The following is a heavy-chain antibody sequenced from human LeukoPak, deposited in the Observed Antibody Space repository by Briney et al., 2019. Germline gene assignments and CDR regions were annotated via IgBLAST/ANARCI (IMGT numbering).Heavy chain of an antibody. J-gene: IGHJ5*02. D-gene: IGHD6-19*01. CDR3: ARDRGSGWSFDP. CDR2: IYTSGST. Sequence: PSQTLSLTCTVSGGSISSGSYFWSWIRQPAGKGLGWIGRIYTSGSTNYNPSLKSRVTVSVDTSKNQFSLKLSSVTAAGTAMYYCARDRGSGWSFDPWGQGTQVTVSS. CDR1: GGSISSGSYF. V-gene: IGHV4-61*02.